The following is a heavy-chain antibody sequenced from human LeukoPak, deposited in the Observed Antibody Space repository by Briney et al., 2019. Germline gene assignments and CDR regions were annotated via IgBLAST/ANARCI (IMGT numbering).Heavy chain of an antibody. CDR3: ARDGPDIVATIGAFDI. D-gene: IGHD5-12*01. Sequence: ASVMVSCKASGYTFTSYGISWVRQAPGQGLEWMGWISAYNGNTNYAQKLQGRVTMTTDTSTSTAYMELRSLRSDDTAVYYCARDGPDIVATIGAFDIWGQGTMVTVSS. CDR2: ISAYNGNT. V-gene: IGHV1-18*01. CDR1: GYTFTSYG. J-gene: IGHJ3*02.